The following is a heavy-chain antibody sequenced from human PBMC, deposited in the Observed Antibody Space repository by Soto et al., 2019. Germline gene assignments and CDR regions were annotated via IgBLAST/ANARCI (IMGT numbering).Heavy chain of an antibody. CDR3: AGDTFGVVMSFDN. D-gene: IGHD3-3*01. CDR1: GGSISSSNW. J-gene: IGHJ4*02. CDR2: IYHSGST. V-gene: IGHV4-4*02. Sequence: SETLSLTCAVSGGSISSSNWWSWVRQPPGKGLEWIGEIYHSGSTNYNPSLKSRVTISVDKSKNQFSLKLSSVTAADTAVYYCAGDTFGVVMSFDNWGQGTLVTVSS.